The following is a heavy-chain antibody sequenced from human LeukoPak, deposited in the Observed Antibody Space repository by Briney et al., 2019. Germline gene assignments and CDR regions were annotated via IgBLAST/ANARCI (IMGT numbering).Heavy chain of an antibody. D-gene: IGHD2-2*01. J-gene: IGHJ5*02. V-gene: IGHV4-59*01. CDR3: ARGYCSSTSCYRWFDP. Sequence: WETLSLTCTVSGGSISSYYWSWIRQPPGKGLELIGYIYYSGSTNYNPSLKSRVTISVDTSENQFSLKLSSVTAADTAVYYCARGYCSSTSCYRWFDPWGQGTLVTVSS. CDR2: IYYSGST. CDR1: GGSISSYY.